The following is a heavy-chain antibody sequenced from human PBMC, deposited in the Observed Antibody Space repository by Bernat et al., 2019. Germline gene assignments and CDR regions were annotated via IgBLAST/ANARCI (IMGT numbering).Heavy chain of an antibody. CDR2: IYSGGRT. J-gene: IGHJ6*02. Sequence: EVQLVESGGTLVQPGGSLRLSCVASGFTVSSNYMSWVRQAPGKGLEWVSVIYSGGRTYYADSVKGRFTISRDNSKNTLYLQMSSLRAEDTAVYYCVRRLATDWGMDVWGQGTTVTVSS. CDR1: GFTVSSNY. V-gene: IGHV3-66*04. D-gene: IGHD3-9*01. CDR3: VRRLATDWGMDV.